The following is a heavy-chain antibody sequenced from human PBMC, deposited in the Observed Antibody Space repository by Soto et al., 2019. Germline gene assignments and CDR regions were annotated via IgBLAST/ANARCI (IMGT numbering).Heavy chain of an antibody. J-gene: IGHJ4*02. Sequence: QVQLVQSGAEVKKPGASVKVSCKASGYTFTSYDINWVRQATGQGLEWMGWMNPNSGNTGYAQKFQGRVTMTRNTSISTAYMELSSLRSEDTAVYYCARRDIARYSSSWYERGGFDYWGQGTLVTVSS. V-gene: IGHV1-8*01. CDR1: GYTFTSYD. CDR3: ARRDIARYSSSWYERGGFDY. CDR2: MNPNSGNT. D-gene: IGHD6-13*01.